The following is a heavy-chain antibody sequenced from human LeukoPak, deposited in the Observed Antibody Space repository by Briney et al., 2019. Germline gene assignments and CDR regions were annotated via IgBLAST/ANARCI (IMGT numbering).Heavy chain of an antibody. CDR3: TKGLGDDAFDI. V-gene: IGHV3-23*01. J-gene: IGHJ3*02. CDR1: GFTFSSYA. Sequence: PGGSLRLSCAASGFTFSSYAMSWVRQAPGKGLEWVSAISGSGGSTYYADSVKGRFTISRDNSKNTLYLLMSSLRAEDTAAYYCTKGLGDDAFDIWGQGTMVTVSS. CDR2: ISGSGGST. D-gene: IGHD3-16*01.